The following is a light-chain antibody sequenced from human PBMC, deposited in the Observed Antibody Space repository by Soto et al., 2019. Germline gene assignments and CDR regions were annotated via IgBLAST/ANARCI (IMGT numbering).Light chain of an antibody. CDR3: QQLNNWPIT. CDR1: QSVSSN. CDR2: EAS. Sequence: VWTQFPPTQSDSLGVIVSLSCRASQSVSSNLAWYQQKPGQAPRILMYEASTRATGISARFSGSGSGTEFTLTISSLQSEDFAAYYCQQLNNWPITFGQGTRLEIK. J-gene: IGKJ5*01. V-gene: IGKV3-15*01.